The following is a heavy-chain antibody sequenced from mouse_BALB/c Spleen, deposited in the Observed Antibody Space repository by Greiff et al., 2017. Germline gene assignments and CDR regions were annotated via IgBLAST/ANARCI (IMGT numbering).Heavy chain of an antibody. V-gene: IGHV5-15*04. Sequence: DVMLVESGGGLVQPGGSRKLSCAASGFTFSDYGMAWVRQAPGKGPEWVAFISNLAYSIYYADTVTGRFTISRDNAKNTLYLQMSSLKSEDTAMYYCARRGNNAMDYWGQGTSVTVSS. J-gene: IGHJ4*01. CDR3: ARRGNNAMDY. CDR1: GFTFSDYG. CDR2: ISNLAYSI.